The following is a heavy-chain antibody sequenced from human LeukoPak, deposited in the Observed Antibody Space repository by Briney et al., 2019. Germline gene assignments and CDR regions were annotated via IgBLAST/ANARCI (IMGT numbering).Heavy chain of an antibody. V-gene: IGHV3-43*02. Sequence: GGSLRLSCAASGFTFSSYAMSWVRQAPGKGLEWVSVIRGDGDVTYYAVSVEGRFTISRDNSKNSLYLQMDSLRTEDTALYYCAKDFSRSWWFGMDVWGQGITVTVS. J-gene: IGHJ6*02. D-gene: IGHD6-13*01. CDR3: AKDFSRSWWFGMDV. CDR2: IRGDGDVT. CDR1: GFTFSSYA.